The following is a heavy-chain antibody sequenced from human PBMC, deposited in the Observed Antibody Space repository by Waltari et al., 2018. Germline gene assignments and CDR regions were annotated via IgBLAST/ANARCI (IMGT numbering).Heavy chain of an antibody. J-gene: IGHJ4*02. Sequence: QVQLVESGGGVVQPGRSLRLSCAASGFTFRSYAMPWVRQAPGKGLEWVAVISDDGSNKYYADSVKGRFTISRDNSKNTLYLQMNSLRAEDTAVYYCARDTSGSSLGPDYWGQGTLVTVSS. D-gene: IGHD1-26*01. CDR2: ISDDGSNK. V-gene: IGHV3-30*01. CDR1: GFTFRSYA. CDR3: ARDTSGSSLGPDY.